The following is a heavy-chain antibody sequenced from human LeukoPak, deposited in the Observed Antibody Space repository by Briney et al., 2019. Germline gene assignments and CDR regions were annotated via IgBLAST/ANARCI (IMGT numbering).Heavy chain of an antibody. CDR3: TRDPMVRGVNWFDP. Sequence: GGSLRLSCTASGFTFGDYAMSWVRQAPGKGLEWVGFIRSKAYGGTTEYAASVKGRFTISRDDSKSIACLQMNSLKTEDTAVYYCTRDPMVRGVNWFDPWGQGTLVTVSS. CDR2: IRSKAYGGTT. D-gene: IGHD3-10*01. J-gene: IGHJ5*02. CDR1: GFTFGDYA. V-gene: IGHV3-49*04.